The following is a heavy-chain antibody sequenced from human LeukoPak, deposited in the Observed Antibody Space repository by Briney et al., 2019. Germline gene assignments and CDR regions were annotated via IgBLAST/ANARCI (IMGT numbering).Heavy chain of an antibody. D-gene: IGHD1-7*01. CDR3: SLEIRNSSSSFMDV. CDR2: ISADGITT. Sequence: GGSLRLSCAASGFTFSRYWIRWFRQAPGKGLVWVSRISADGITTNYADSVQGRFTISRDNAKKTMSLQMNSLRVETTAVYYCSLEIRNSSSSFMDVWGKGTTVTVSS. J-gene: IGHJ6*03. V-gene: IGHV3-74*01. CDR1: GFTFSRYW.